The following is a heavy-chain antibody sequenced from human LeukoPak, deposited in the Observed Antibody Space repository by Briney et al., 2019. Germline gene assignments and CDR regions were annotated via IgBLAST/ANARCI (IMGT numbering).Heavy chain of an antibody. CDR3: AELGITMIGGV. V-gene: IGHV3-9*01. CDR1: GPTFYDYA. D-gene: IGHD3-10*02. CDR2: ISWNSGSI. Sequence: GGSLRLSFAASGPTFYDYAMHWVRQAPGTGLEWVSGISWNSGSIGYADSVKGRFTISRDNAKNSLYLQMNSLRAEDTAVYYCAELGITMIGGVWGKGTTVTISS. J-gene: IGHJ6*04.